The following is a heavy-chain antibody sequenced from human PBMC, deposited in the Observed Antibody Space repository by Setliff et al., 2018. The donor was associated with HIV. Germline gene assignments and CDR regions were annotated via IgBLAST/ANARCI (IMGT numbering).Heavy chain of an antibody. CDR3: ARQDQYDDSGYYVGFYGMDV. D-gene: IGHD3-22*01. CDR1: GGSISSSSYY. Sequence: PSKTLSLTCTVSGGSISSSSYYWTWIRQPAGKGLEWIGRIYTTGSTNYNPSLKSRVTISVDTSKNQFSLKLSSVTAADTAVYYCARQDQYDDSGYYVGFYGMDVWGQGTTVTVSS. V-gene: IGHV4-61*02. CDR2: IYTTGST. J-gene: IGHJ6*02.